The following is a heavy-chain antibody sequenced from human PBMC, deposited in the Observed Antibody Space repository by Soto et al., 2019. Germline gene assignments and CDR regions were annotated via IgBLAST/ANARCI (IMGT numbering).Heavy chain of an antibody. CDR3: ARDAWITMVRGVINPFDP. CDR2: ISSSSSYI. CDR1: GFTFSSYS. V-gene: IGHV3-21*01. J-gene: IGHJ5*02. Sequence: SLRLSCAASGFTFSSYSMNWVRQAPGKGLEWVSSISSSSSYIYYADSVKGRFTISRDNAKNSLYLQMNSLRAEDTAVYYCARDAWITMVRGVINPFDPWGQGTLVTVSS. D-gene: IGHD3-10*01.